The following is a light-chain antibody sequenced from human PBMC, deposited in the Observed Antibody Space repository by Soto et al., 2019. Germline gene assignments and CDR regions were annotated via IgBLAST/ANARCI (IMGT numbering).Light chain of an antibody. CDR3: QQYSSSLLT. V-gene: IGKV3-20*01. CDR2: NAV. J-gene: IGKJ4*01. Sequence: EIVLTQSPGTLSLSPGERATLSCRASQSLRSNFLAWYQQTPGQAPRLLLYNAVTRATGTPDRFSGSGSGTDFTFTISRLEPEDFAVYYCQQYSSSLLTFGGGTKVEIK. CDR1: QSLRSNF.